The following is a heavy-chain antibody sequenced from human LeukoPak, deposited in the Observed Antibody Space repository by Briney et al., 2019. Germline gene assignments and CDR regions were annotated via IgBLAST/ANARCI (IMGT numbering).Heavy chain of an antibody. J-gene: IGHJ4*02. CDR1: GGSISSYY. CDR2: IYYSGST. Sequence: SETLSLTCTVYGGSISSYYWSWIRQPPGKGLEWIGYIYYSGSTTYNPSLKGRVTISVDTSKNQFSLKLSSVTAADTAVYYCARHVGDYSSTWFGSFDYWGQGTLVTVSS. V-gene: IGHV4-59*08. D-gene: IGHD6-13*01. CDR3: ARHVGDYSSTWFGSFDY.